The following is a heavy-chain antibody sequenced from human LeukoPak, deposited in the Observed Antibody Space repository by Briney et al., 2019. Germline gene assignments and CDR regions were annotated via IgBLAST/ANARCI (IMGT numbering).Heavy chain of an antibody. D-gene: IGHD3-9*01. J-gene: IGHJ4*02. Sequence: AGGSLRLSCAASGFTFSTYNMNWVRQPPGKGLELVSSITSGGTYTYYADSAKGRFTTSRDNAKNSLSLHPCSLRAEDTAVYYCPRGHYVILTASYKWTPDYWGQGSLVTASS. CDR3: PRGHYVILTASYKWTPDY. CDR1: GFTFSTYN. V-gene: IGHV3-21*06. CDR2: ITSGGTYT.